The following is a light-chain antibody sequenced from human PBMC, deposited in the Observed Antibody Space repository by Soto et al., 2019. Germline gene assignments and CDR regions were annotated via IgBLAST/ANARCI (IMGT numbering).Light chain of an antibody. Sequence: QSALAQPASVSGSPGQSITISCTGTDSDVGAYISVSWYQQHPHKAPRLIIYKGTRRPSGISYRFSGSTSGNAASLTISALQADDEADYFCCSSAPESTYVFGTGTKLTVL. CDR1: DSDVGAYIS. V-gene: IGLV2-23*01. CDR2: KGT. CDR3: CSSAPESTYV. J-gene: IGLJ1*01.